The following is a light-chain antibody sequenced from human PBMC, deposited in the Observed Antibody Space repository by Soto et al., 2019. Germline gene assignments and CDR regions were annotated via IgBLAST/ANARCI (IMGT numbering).Light chain of an antibody. CDR2: EVS. V-gene: IGLV2-8*01. CDR3: SSYAGSTVV. J-gene: IGLJ2*01. Sequence: QSVLTQPPSASGSPGQSVTISYTGTNSDVGNYNYVSWYQQHPGKAPKVIIYEVSKRPSGVPDRFSGSKSGNTASLTVSGLQAEDEADYHCSSYAGSTVVFGGGTKLTVL. CDR1: NSDVGNYNY.